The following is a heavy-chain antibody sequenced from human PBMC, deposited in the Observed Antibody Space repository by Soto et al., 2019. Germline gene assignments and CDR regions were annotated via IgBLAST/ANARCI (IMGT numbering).Heavy chain of an antibody. CDR1: GIAFRSSD. CDR3: ARELADSVTTACYFDL. D-gene: IGHD4-17*01. Sequence: PGGSLRLSCEASGIAFRSSDMHWVRQVSGKSLEWVSAIGSGGDTYYPDSVKGRFTISRENAKNSLYLQMNSLTAGDTAVYFCARELADSVTTACYFDLWGRGTLVTVSS. J-gene: IGHJ2*01. CDR2: IGSGGDT. V-gene: IGHV3-13*01.